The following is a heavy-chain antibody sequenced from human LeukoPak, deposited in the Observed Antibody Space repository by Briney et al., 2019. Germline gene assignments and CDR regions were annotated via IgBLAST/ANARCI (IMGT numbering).Heavy chain of an antibody. Sequence: SQTLSLTCAISGDILSSNSAAWNWIRQSPSRGLEWLGRTYYRSKLYNDYAVSVKSRITINPDTSKNQFSLQLNSVTPEDTAVYYCARDPFYCSSTSCYARYYYYGMDVWGQGTTVTVSS. CDR3: ARDPFYCSSTSCYARYYYYGMDV. CDR1: GDILSSNSAA. CDR2: TYYRSKLYN. D-gene: IGHD2-2*01. V-gene: IGHV6-1*01. J-gene: IGHJ6*02.